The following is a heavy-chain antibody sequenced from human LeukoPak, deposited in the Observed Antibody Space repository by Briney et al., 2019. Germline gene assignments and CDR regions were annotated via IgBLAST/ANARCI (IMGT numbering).Heavy chain of an antibody. Sequence: GGSPRLSCAASGFTFSSYGMHWVRQAPGRGLDWVTVISYDGSNKYYADSVKGRFTISRDNSKNTLYLQMNRLRVEDTAVYYCAFYYDSSGYETINAFDIWGQGTMVTVSS. J-gene: IGHJ3*02. CDR1: GFTFSSYG. CDR2: ISYDGSNK. V-gene: IGHV3-30*03. CDR3: AFYYDSSGYETINAFDI. D-gene: IGHD3-22*01.